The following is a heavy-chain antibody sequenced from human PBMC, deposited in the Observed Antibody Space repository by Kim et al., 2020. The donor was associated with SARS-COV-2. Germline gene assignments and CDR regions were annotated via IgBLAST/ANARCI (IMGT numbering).Heavy chain of an antibody. D-gene: IGHD3-10*01. V-gene: IGHV3-11*05. J-gene: IGHJ4*02. Sequence: VKGRFTISRDNAKNSLYLQMNSLRAEDTAVYYCARDLFGPLWFGELEDYWGQGTLVTVSS. CDR3: ARDLFGPLWFGELEDY.